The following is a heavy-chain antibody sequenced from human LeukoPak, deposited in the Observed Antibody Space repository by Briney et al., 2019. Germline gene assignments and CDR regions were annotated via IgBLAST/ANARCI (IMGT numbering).Heavy chain of an antibody. V-gene: IGHV4-34*01. J-gene: IGHJ5*02. CDR2: INHSGTT. CDR3: ARGHLGFDP. CDR1: GGSFSGYY. Sequence: MSSETLSLTCAVSGGSFSGYYWSWIRQPPGKGLEWIGEINHSGTTNYNPSLESRVTISIDTSKNQFSLKLSSVTAADTAVYYCARGHLGFDPWGQGTLVTVSS.